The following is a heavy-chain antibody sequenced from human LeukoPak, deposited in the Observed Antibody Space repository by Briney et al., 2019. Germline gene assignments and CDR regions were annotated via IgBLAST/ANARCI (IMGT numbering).Heavy chain of an antibody. V-gene: IGHV3-48*02. CDR3: ARYYYGSGTTDPEDYYYGMDV. Sequence: GGSLRLSCAASGFTFSSYSMNWVRQAPGKGLEWVSHITASGTAMFYADSVKGRFTISRDNAKNSLYLQMNSLRDEDTAVYYCARYYYGSGTTDPEDYYYGMDVWGQGTTVTVSS. J-gene: IGHJ6*02. CDR2: ITASGTAM. D-gene: IGHD3-10*01. CDR1: GFTFSSYS.